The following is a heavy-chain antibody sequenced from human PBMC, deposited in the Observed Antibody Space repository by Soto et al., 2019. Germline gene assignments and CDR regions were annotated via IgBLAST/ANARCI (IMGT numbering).Heavy chain of an antibody. V-gene: IGHV3-48*03. D-gene: IGHD3-22*01. Sequence: EVQLVESGGGLVQPGGSLRLSCAASGFTFSSYEMNWVRQAPGKGLEWVSYISSSGSTIYYADSVKGRFTISRDNAKNSLYLQMNSLRAEDTAVYYCARDRQPYYYDSSGYFASDIWGQGTMVTVSS. CDR3: ARDRQPYYYDSSGYFASDI. CDR2: ISSSGSTI. J-gene: IGHJ3*02. CDR1: GFTFSSYE.